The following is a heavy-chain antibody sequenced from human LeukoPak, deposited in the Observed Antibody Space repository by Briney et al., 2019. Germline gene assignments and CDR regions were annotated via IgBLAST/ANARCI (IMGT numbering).Heavy chain of an antibody. Sequence: SETLSLTCTVSGGSMSSYYWSWIRQPPGKGLELIGYIYYSGSTNYNPSLKSRLTISIDTSKNQFSLKLSSVTAADTAVYYCARRGYSSGFYYFDYWGQGTLVTVSA. CDR1: GGSMSSYY. CDR3: ARRGYSSGFYYFDY. D-gene: IGHD6-19*01. V-gene: IGHV4-59*08. CDR2: IYYSGST. J-gene: IGHJ4*02.